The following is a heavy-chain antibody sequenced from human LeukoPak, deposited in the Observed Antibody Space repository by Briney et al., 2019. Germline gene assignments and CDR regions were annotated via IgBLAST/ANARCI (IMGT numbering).Heavy chain of an antibody. V-gene: IGHV3-23*01. CDR2: ASGSGGST. Sequence: GGSLRLSCAASGFTFSSHGMSWVRQAPGKGLEWVAGASGSGGSTFYADSVKGRFTFSRDNPKNTLYLQMNNLRAEDTAVYYCARGWSYFGSGSHYPTYFDFWGQGTLVTVSS. CDR3: ARGWSYFGSGSHYPTYFDF. CDR1: GFTFSSHG. D-gene: IGHD3-10*01. J-gene: IGHJ4*02.